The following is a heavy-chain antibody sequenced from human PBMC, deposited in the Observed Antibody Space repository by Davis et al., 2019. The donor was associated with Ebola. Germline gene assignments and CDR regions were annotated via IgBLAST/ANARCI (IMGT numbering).Heavy chain of an antibody. D-gene: IGHD3-10*01. CDR1: GYTFTSYG. CDR2: ISAYNGNT. CDR3: ARDITMVLESWFDP. J-gene: IGHJ5*02. V-gene: IGHV1-18*01. Sequence: ASVKVSCKASGYTFTSYGISWVRQAPGQGLEWMGWISAYNGNTNYAQKLQGRVTMTTDTSTSTAYMELRSLRSDDTAVYYCARDITMVLESWFDPWGQGTLVTVSS.